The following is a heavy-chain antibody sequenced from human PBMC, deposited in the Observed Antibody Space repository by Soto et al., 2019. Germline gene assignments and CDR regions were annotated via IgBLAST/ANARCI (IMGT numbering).Heavy chain of an antibody. Sequence: SVKVPCKASGGTFSSYAISWVRQAPGQGLEWMGGIIPIFGTANYAQKFQGRVTITADESTSTAYMELSSLGSEDTAVYYCARDRTAGGSWYSWFDPWGQGTMVTVYS. J-gene: IGHJ5*02. D-gene: IGHD6-13*01. CDR2: IIPIFGTA. CDR1: GGTFSSYA. CDR3: ARDRTAGGSWYSWFDP. V-gene: IGHV1-69*13.